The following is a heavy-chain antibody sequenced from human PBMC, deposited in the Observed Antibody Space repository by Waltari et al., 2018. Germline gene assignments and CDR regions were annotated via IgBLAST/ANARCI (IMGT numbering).Heavy chain of an antibody. CDR3: AKGMSSSSNYFDY. D-gene: IGHD6-6*01. J-gene: IGHJ4*02. CDR2: IYNDGGST. V-gene: IGHV3-23*03. CDR1: GFTFSSYA. Sequence: EVQLLESGGGLVQPGGSLRLSCAASGFTFSSYAMSWVRQAPGKGLEWVSIIYNDGGSTFYADSVKGRFTISRYNSKSTLFLQMNSLRAEDTAVYYCAKGMSSSSNYFDYWGQGTLVTVSS.